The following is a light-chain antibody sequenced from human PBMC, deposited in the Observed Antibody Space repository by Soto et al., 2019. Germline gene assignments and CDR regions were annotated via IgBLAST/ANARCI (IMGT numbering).Light chain of an antibody. J-gene: IGLJ1*01. Sequence: QSALTQPAAVSGSPAQSITISCTGTNSDVGGYNYVSWYQQHPGKAPKLMIFDVSNRPSGVSNRFSGSKSGNTASLTISGLQAEDEAAYYCTSWTTSNSYVFGTGTKLTVL. V-gene: IGLV2-14*01. CDR2: DVS. CDR3: TSWTTSNSYV. CDR1: NSDVGGYNY.